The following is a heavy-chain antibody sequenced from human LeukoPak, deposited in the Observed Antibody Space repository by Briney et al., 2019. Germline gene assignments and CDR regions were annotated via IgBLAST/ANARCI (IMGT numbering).Heavy chain of an antibody. D-gene: IGHD1-26*01. V-gene: IGHV4-61*02. CDR3: ARGGLPAYYYYMDV. Sequence: PSQTLSLTCTVSGGSISSGSYYWSWIRQPAGKGLEWIGRIYTSGSTNYNPSLKSRVTISVDTSKNQFSLKLSSVTAADTAVYYCARGGLPAYYYYMDVWGKGTTVTVSS. CDR1: GGSISSGSYY. CDR2: IYTSGST. J-gene: IGHJ6*03.